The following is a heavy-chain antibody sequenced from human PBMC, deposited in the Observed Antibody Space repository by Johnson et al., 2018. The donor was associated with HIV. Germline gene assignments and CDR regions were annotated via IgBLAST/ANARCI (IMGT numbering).Heavy chain of an antibody. V-gene: IGHV3-66*01. J-gene: IGHJ3*02. Sequence: MQLVESGGGLVQPGGSLRLSCAASGFTFSDYYMTWVRQPPGKGLDWVSAVYSTFGTYYADSVRGRFTISTDNSKNTLYLQMNSLRAEDTAVYYCARDAIRFGGVEFGESVGDAFDIWGQGTMVTVSS. CDR1: GFTFSDYY. D-gene: IGHD3-16*01. CDR2: VYSTFGT. CDR3: ARDAIRFGGVEFGESVGDAFDI.